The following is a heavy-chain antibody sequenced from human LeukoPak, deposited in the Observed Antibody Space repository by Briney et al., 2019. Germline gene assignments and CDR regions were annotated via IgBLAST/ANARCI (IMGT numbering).Heavy chain of an antibody. V-gene: IGHV4-59*01. D-gene: IGHD2-2*01. CDR3: ARGSCGSPSCYYYYDMDV. J-gene: IGHJ6*04. CDR1: GGSSSAYY. CDR2: IHYSGST. Sequence: SETLSLTCTVSGGSSSAYYWSWIRQPPGKGLEWIGCIHYSGSTNYNSSLKSRVTISLDTSKNQFSLKLSSVTAADTAVYYCARGSCGSPSCYYYYDMDVWGKGTTVTVSS.